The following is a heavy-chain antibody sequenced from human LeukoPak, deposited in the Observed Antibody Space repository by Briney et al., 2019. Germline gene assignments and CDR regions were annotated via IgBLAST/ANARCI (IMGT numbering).Heavy chain of an antibody. CDR3: ARRGGTPFYDY. J-gene: IGHJ4*02. Sequence: ASVKVSCKASGYTFASYGIIWVRQAPGQGLEWMGWISANNGDTNYAQKVQGRVTMTTDTSTTTVYMELRNLRFDDTAVYYCARRGGTPFYDYWGQGTLVTVSP. D-gene: IGHD1-14*01. CDR2: ISANNGDT. CDR1: GYTFASYG. V-gene: IGHV1-18*01.